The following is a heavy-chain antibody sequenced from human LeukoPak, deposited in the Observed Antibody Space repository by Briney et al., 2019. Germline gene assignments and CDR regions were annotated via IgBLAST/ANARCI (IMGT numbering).Heavy chain of an antibody. CDR1: GFTFSSYW. CDR3: ARVGFGELSGLGY. Sequence: GGSLRLSCAASGFTFSSYWMSWVRQAPGKGLEWVANIKQDGSEKYYVDSVKGRFTISRDNAKNSLYLQMNSLRAEDTAVYYCARVGFGELSGLGYWGQGTLVTVSS. J-gene: IGHJ4*02. D-gene: IGHD3-10*01. CDR2: IKQDGSEK. V-gene: IGHV3-7*01.